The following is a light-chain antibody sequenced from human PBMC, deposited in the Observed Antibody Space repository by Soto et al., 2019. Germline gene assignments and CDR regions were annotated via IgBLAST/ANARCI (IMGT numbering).Light chain of an antibody. V-gene: IGLV3-1*01. CDR3: QVWDSSTVV. CDR1: KVGNKY. CDR2: QDT. J-gene: IGLJ2*01. Sequence: SYELTQPPSVSVSRGQTASVTCSGDKVGNKYACWYQQKPGQSPALVIYQDTKRPSGIPERFSGSNYGNTATLTISETQAMDEADYYCQVWDSSTVVFGGGTKLTVL.